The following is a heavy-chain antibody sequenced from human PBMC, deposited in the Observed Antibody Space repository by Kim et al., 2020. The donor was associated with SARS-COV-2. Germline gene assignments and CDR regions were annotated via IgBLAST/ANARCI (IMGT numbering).Heavy chain of an antibody. Sequence: CGKGRLTISRENSQNMVYLQRTSLRAEDTAVYYCASACEYSTSDAFDIWGQGTMVTVSS. CDR3: ASACEYSTSDAFDI. D-gene: IGHD6-6*01. V-gene: IGHV3-33*03. J-gene: IGHJ3*02.